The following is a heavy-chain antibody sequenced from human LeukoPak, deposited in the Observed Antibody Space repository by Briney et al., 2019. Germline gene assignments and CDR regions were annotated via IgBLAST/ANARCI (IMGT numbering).Heavy chain of an antibody. CDR3: ARGVGNSNYYDSSGYYSGPFDP. V-gene: IGHV1-8*01. CDR1: GYTFTSYD. J-gene: IGHJ5*02. D-gene: IGHD3-22*01. Sequence: ASVKVSCKASGYTFTSYDINWVRQATGQGLEWMGWMNPNSSNTGYAQKFQGRVTMTRNTSISTAYMELSSLRSEDTAVYYCARGVGNSNYYDSSGYYSGPFDPWGQGTLVTVSS. CDR2: MNPNSSNT.